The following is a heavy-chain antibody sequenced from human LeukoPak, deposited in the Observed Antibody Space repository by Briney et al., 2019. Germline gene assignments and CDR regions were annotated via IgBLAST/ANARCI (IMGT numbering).Heavy chain of an antibody. J-gene: IGHJ6*02. Sequence: PGGSLRLSCAASGFTFSSYRMNWVRQAPGKGLEWVSYISSSGSIIYYADAVKGRFTISRDNAKNSLYLQMNSLRVEDTAVYYCARGTPDIVVLPAASHYYYGMDVWGQGTTVTVSS. D-gene: IGHD2-2*01. CDR2: ISSSGSII. V-gene: IGHV3-48*04. CDR1: GFTFSSYR. CDR3: ARGTPDIVVLPAASHYYYGMDV.